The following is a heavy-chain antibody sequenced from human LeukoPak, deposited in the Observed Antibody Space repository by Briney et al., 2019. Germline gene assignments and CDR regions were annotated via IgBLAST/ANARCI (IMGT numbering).Heavy chain of an antibody. CDR2: SSSSSYI. Sequence: SSSSSYIYYADSVKGRFTISRDNAKNSLYLQMNSLRAEDTAVYYCARDPKRRDGYNYDPDYWGQGTLVTVSS. D-gene: IGHD5-24*01. CDR3: ARDPKRRDGYNYDPDY. J-gene: IGHJ4*02. V-gene: IGHV3-21*01.